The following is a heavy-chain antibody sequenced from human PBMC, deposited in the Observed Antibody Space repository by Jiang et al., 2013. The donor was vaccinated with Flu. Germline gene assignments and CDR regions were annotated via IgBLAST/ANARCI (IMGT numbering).Heavy chain of an antibody. CDR3: ARSKGWDYWYFDL. J-gene: IGHJ2*01. V-gene: IGHV3-66*01. CDR1: GFTVSSSY. D-gene: IGHD1-26*01. Sequence: QLVESGGDLVQPGGSLRLSCAASGFTVSSSYMNWVRQAPGKGLEWVSIIYSGGSTYYADSVKGRFTISRDNSKSILSLQMNSLRADDTAVYYCARSKGWDYWYFDLWGRGTLVTVSS. CDR2: IYSGGST.